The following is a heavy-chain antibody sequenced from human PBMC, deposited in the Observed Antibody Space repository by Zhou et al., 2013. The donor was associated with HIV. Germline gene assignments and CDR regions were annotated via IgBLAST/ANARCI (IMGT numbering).Heavy chain of an antibody. J-gene: IGHJ4*02. CDR1: GYTFSDFY. V-gene: IGHV1-2*02. CDR2: INPKSGGT. D-gene: IGHD3-22*01. Sequence: QVQLVQSGAEMKKPGASMKVSCKTSGYTFSDFYIHWVRQAPGQGLECMGWINPKSGGTNYAPRFQGRVAMTRDTSINTAYMELSRLTSDDTAVYYCARHYYDSSGYRLDYWGQGTLVTVSS. CDR3: ARHYYDSSGYRLDY.